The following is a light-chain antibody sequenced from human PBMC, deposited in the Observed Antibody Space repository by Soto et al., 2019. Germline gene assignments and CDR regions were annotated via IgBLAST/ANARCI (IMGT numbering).Light chain of an antibody. CDR1: QSVSSSF. V-gene: IGKV3-20*01. CDR3: HQYGSSPAT. CDR2: GAS. Sequence: DIVLTQSPDTLSLSPGERATLSCRASQSVSSSFLAWYQQKPGQAPRLLIYGASSRATGIPDRFSGSGSGTDFTLTISRLEPEDFAVYYCHQYGSSPATFGQGTKVDIK. J-gene: IGKJ1*01.